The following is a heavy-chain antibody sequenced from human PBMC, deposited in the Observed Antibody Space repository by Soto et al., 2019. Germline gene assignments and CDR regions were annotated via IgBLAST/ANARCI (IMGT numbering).Heavy chain of an antibody. CDR1: GFTFSSYG. J-gene: IGHJ4*02. V-gene: IGHV3-30*18. CDR3: AKDRIVGATGDY. Sequence: VQLVESGGGVVQPGRSLRLSCAASGFTFSSYGMHWVRQAPGKGLEWVAVISYDGSNKYYADSVKGRFTISRDNSKNTLYLQMNSLRAEDTAVYYCAKDRIVGATGDYWGQGTLVTVSS. CDR2: ISYDGSNK. D-gene: IGHD1-26*01.